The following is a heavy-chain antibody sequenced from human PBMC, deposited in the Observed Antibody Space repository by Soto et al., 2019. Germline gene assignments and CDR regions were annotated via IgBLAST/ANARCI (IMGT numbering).Heavy chain of an antibody. Sequence: ASVKVSCKASGYTFTSYAMHWVRQAPGQRLEWMGWINAGNGNTKYSQKFQGRVTITRDTSASTAYMELSSLRSEDTAVYYCARGGGSYYDFDYWGQGTLVTVYS. CDR1: GYTFTSYA. CDR2: INAGNGNT. V-gene: IGHV1-3*01. CDR3: ARGGGSYYDFDY. D-gene: IGHD1-26*01. J-gene: IGHJ4*02.